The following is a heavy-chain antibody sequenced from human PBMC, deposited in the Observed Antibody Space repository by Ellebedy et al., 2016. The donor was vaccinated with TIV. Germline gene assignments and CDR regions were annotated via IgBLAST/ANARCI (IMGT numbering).Heavy chain of an antibody. V-gene: IGHV3-74*01. J-gene: IGHJ5*02. CDR2: TDNDGTNT. CDR3: ARDKPHNWFDP. Sequence: GESLKISCVASGFTFSNYWMHWVRQAPGKGLVWVSRTDNDGTNTIYVDYVRGRFTVSRDNAKNTLYLEMKSLRAEDTAMYYCARDKPHNWFDPWGQGTLVTVSS. CDR1: GFTFSNYW.